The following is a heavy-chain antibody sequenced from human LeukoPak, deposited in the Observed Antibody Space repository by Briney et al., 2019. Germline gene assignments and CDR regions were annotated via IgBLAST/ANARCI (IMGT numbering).Heavy chain of an antibody. Sequence: GASVKVSCKASGGTFSSYAINWVRQATGQGLEWMGWMNPNSGNTGYAQKFQGRVTMTRNTSISTAYMELSSLRSEDTAVHYCARGRGYFDWLPNYYYYYGMDVWGQGTTVTVPS. CDR1: GGTFSSYA. CDR3: ARGRGYFDWLPNYYYYYGMDV. D-gene: IGHD3-9*01. J-gene: IGHJ6*02. V-gene: IGHV1-8*02. CDR2: MNPNSGNT.